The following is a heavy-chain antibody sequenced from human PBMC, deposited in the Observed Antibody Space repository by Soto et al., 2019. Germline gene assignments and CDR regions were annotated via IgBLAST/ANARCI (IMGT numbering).Heavy chain of an antibody. CDR2: ISYDGSNK. J-gene: IGHJ4*02. CDR1: GFTFSSYA. Sequence: LRLSCAASGFTFSSYAMHWVRQAPGKGLEWVAVISYDGSNKYYADSVKGRFTISRDNSKNTLYLQMNSLRAEDTAVYYCARGYLAAAGKLIYWGQGTLVTVSS. V-gene: IGHV3-30-3*01. CDR3: ARGYLAAAGKLIY. D-gene: IGHD6-13*01.